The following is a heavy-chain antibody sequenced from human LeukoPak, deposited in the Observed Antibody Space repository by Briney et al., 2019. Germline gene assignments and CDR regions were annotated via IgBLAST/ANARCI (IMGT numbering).Heavy chain of an antibody. CDR1: GFTFSSYW. D-gene: IGHD5-24*01. V-gene: IGHV3-74*01. Sequence: GGSLRLSCAASGFTFSSYWMHWVRQAPGKGLVWVSRINSDGSSTSYADSVKGRFTISRDNAKNTLYLQMNSLRAEDTAVYYCAREIRDGYKDDAFDIWDQGTMVTVSS. CDR2: INSDGSST. J-gene: IGHJ3*02. CDR3: AREIRDGYKDDAFDI.